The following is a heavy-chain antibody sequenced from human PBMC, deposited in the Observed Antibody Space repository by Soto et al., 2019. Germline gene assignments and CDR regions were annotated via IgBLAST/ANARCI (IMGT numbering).Heavy chain of an antibody. CDR2: IYYSGST. CDR3: ARDRSTITIFGVVEFYYYYGMDV. D-gene: IGHD3-3*01. CDR1: GGSVSSGSYY. Sequence: QVQLQESGPGLVKPSETLSLTCTVSGGSVSSGSYYWSWIRQPPGKGLEWIGYIYYSGSTNYNPSLRSRVTISVDTSKNQFSLKLSSVTAADTAVYYCARDRSTITIFGVVEFYYYYGMDVWGQGTTVTVSS. V-gene: IGHV4-61*01. J-gene: IGHJ6*02.